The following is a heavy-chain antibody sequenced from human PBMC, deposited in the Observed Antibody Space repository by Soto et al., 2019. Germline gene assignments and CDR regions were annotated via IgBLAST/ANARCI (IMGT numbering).Heavy chain of an antibody. CDR1: GFTFSTHA. J-gene: IGHJ3*02. D-gene: IGHD6-25*01. CDR2: VDVGGGST. CDR3: ARDSGPAGGGACDI. Sequence: EVQLLESGGGLLQPGGSLRLSCAASGFTFSTHAMIWVRQAPGKGLNWVSTVDVGGGSTYYTDSVKGRFTVSRDNSKNTVYLQLNTLRAEDTAIYFCARDSGPAGGGACDIWGQGTMVTVSS. V-gene: IGHV3-23*01.